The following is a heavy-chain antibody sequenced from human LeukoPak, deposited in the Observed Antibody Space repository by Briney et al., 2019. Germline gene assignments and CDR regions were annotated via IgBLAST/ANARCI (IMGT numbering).Heavy chain of an antibody. CDR2: IKEDGSKK. CDR3: ATPLDYYDRSGYHQGGD. J-gene: IGHJ4*02. Sequence: QPGGSLRLSCAASGFTFSRYWMTWVRQAPGKGLEWVANIKEDGSKKNYVDSVKGRFTISRDNAKNSLCLQMNSLRAEDTAVYYCATPLDYYDRSGYHQGGDWGQGTLVTFSS. CDR1: GFTFSRYW. D-gene: IGHD3-22*01. V-gene: IGHV3-7*03.